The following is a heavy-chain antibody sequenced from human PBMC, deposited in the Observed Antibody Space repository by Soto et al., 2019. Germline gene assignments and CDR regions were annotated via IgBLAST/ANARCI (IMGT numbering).Heavy chain of an antibody. V-gene: IGHV3-30*18. CDR1: GFTFSSYG. CDR3: AKEMRSGSASSSHEDYYYAMDV. J-gene: IGHJ6*02. Sequence: QVQLVESGGGVVQPGRSLRLSCAASGFTFSSYGMHWVRQAPGKGLEWVAVISYDGSNKYYADSVKGRYTISRDNSKNTLYLKMNGLRAEDTAVYYCAKEMRSGSASSSHEDYYYAMDVWGQGTTVTVSS. D-gene: IGHD6-13*01. CDR2: ISYDGSNK.